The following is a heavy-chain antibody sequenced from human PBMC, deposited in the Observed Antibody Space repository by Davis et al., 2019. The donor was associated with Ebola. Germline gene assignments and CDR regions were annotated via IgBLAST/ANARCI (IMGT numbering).Heavy chain of an antibody. J-gene: IGHJ6*02. CDR3: ARGNYGDYIVLYYYNMDV. D-gene: IGHD4-17*01. CDR2: IHYLGNT. Sequence: SETLSLTCTISGGSISSSSYYWSWIRQPPGKGLEWIGNIHYLGNTNYNPSLKSRVTMSVDTSKNQFSLKLSSVTAVDTAVYYCARGNYGDYIVLYYYNMDVWGQGTTVTVSS. V-gene: IGHV4-61*01. CDR1: GGSISSSSYY.